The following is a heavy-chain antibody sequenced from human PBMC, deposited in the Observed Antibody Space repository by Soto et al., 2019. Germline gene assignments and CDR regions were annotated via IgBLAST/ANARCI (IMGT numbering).Heavy chain of an antibody. CDR1: GGSFSGYY. D-gene: IGHD6-19*01. Sequence: SETLSLTCAVYGGSFSGYYWSWIRQPPGKGLEWIGEINHSGSTNYNPSLKSRVTISVDTSKNQFSLKLSSVTAADTAVYYCARGPYSSGRILRLRTLQYYMDVWGKGTTVTVSS. J-gene: IGHJ6*03. V-gene: IGHV4-34*01. CDR2: INHSGST. CDR3: ARGPYSSGRILRLRTLQYYMDV.